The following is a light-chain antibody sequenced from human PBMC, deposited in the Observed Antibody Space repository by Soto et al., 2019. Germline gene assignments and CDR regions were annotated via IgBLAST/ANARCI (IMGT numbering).Light chain of an antibody. J-gene: IGLJ1*01. CDR3: ATWDDSLSRPV. CDR1: RSNIGSNT. CDR2: SNN. V-gene: IGLV1-44*01. Sequence: QSALTQPPSASATPGQRVTISCSGSRSNIGSNTVSWYQHLPGTAPKLLMYSNNKRPSGVPDRFSGSKSGTSASLAISGLQSEDEVYYYCATWDDSLSRPVLGTGTKV.